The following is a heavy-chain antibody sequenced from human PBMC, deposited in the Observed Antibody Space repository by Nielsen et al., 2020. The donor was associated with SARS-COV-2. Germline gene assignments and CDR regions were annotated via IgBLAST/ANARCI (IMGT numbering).Heavy chain of an antibody. J-gene: IGHJ4*02. D-gene: IGHD2-2*01. CDR3: TRGFRYCSSTSCLWQY. Sequence: GGSLRLSCTASGFTFGDYAMSWFRQAPGKGLEWVGFIRSKAYGGTTEYAASVKGRFTISRDDSKSIAYLQMNSLKTEDTAVYYCTRGFRYCSSTSCLWQYWGQGTLVTVSS. V-gene: IGHV3-49*03. CDR2: IRSKAYGGTT. CDR1: GFTFGDYA.